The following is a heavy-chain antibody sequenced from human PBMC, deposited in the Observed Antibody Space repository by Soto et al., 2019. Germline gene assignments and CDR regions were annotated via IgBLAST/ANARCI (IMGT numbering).Heavy chain of an antibody. V-gene: IGHV3-15*07. Sequence: GGSLRLSCAASGFTFTNAWFNWVRQAPGKGLEWVGRIKTQNDGGTTDYAAPVKDRFTISRDDSKNTVYLQMNSLTAEDTGVYHCQRLGGDGFPPLDYWGRGTLVTVS. D-gene: IGHD2-21*01. CDR3: QRLGGDGFPPLDY. CDR1: GFTFTNAW. CDR2: IKTQNDGGTT. J-gene: IGHJ4*02.